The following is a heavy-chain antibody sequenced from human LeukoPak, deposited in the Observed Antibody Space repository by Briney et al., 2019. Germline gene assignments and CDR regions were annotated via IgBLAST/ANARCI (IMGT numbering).Heavy chain of an antibody. V-gene: IGHV3-23*01. CDR1: GFTFSSYA. J-gene: IGHJ4*02. D-gene: IGHD4-17*01. CDR2: ISGSGGST. CDR3: GKGGGGGDYGYYFDY. Sequence: GGSLRLSCAASGFTFSSYAMNWVRQAPGKGLEWVSAISGSGGSTYYADSVKGRFTISRDNSKNTLYLQMSSLRAEDPAVYYWGKGGGGGDYGYYFDYWGQGALVTVSS.